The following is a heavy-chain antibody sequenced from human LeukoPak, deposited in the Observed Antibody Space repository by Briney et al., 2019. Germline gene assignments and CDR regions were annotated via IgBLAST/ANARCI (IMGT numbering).Heavy chain of an antibody. V-gene: IGHV1-18*01. CDR2: ISAYNGNT. CDR3: ARDSDAGYSSGAGDY. D-gene: IGHD6-19*01. J-gene: IGHJ4*02. Sequence: ASVKVSCKASGYTFTSYGISWVRQAPGQGLEWMGWISAYNGNTNYAQKLQGRVTMTTDTPTSTAYMELRSLRSDDTAVYYCARDSDAGYSSGAGDYWGQGTLVTVSS. CDR1: GYTFTSYG.